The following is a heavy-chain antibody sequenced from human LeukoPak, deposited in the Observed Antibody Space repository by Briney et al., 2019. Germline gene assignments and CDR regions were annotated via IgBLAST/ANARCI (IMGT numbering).Heavy chain of an antibody. J-gene: IGHJ5*02. V-gene: IGHV1-24*01. Sequence: RGASVKVSCKVSGYTLTELSMHWVRQAPGKGLEWMGGFDPEDGETIYAQKFQGRVTMTEDTSTDTACMELSSLRSDDTAVYFCARDTSEGDYAWWFDPWGQGTLVTVAS. CDR2: FDPEDGET. D-gene: IGHD3-16*01. CDR1: GYTLTELS. CDR3: ARDTSEGDYAWWFDP.